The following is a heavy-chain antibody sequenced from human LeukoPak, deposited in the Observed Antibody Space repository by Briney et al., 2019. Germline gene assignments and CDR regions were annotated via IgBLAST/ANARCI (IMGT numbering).Heavy chain of an antibody. D-gene: IGHD2-15*01. CDR1: GFSFSSYS. V-gene: IGHV3-48*01. CDR2: IAYTGTI. Sequence: GGSLRLSCAASGFSFSSYSMNWVRQAPGKGLEWVAYIAYTGTIHYADSVRGRFAISRDNAKNSLYLQMDSLRAEDTVVYYCARGHCSVGSCSSGPEYWGQGTLVTVSS. J-gene: IGHJ4*02. CDR3: ARGHCSVGSCSSGPEY.